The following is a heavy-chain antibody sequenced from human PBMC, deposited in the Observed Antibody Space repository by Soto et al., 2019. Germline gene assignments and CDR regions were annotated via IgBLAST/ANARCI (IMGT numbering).Heavy chain of an antibody. Sequence: VASVKVSCKASGGTFSSYAITWVRQAPGQGLEWMGGIMPMTGTPTYAQKFRGRVTMTADESTSTAYMELRSLRSEDTAVYYCARPQWYHAFDIWGQGTMVTVSS. D-gene: IGHD2-2*01. CDR2: IMPMTGTP. CDR1: GGTFSSYA. V-gene: IGHV1-69*13. CDR3: ARPQWYHAFDI. J-gene: IGHJ3*02.